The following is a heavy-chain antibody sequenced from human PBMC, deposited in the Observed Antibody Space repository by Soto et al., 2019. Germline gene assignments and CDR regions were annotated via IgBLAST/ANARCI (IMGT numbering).Heavy chain of an antibody. CDR3: ARGVRYDFWSGSLFDY. V-gene: IGHV1-18*01. CDR2: ISADNGNT. D-gene: IGHD3-3*01. J-gene: IGHJ4*02. Sequence: QVQLVQSGAEVKKPGASVKVSCKASGYPFTSYGIHWVRQAPGPGREWMGWISADNGNTNHAHKLQGRVTMTTDTSTRTAYMELRSLRADDTAGYYGARGVRYDFWSGSLFDYWGQGTLVTVSS. CDR1: GYPFTSYG.